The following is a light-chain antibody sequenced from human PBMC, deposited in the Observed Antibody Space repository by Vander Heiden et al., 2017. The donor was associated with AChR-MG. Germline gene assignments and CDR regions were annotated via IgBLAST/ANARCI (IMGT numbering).Light chain of an antibody. CDR3: QLHSNWPPIG. V-gene: IGKV3-11*01. CDR2: DAS. J-gene: IGKJ5*01. CDR1: QSVSSY. Sequence: EIVFPPPPSILFSSQGASAILSCRASQSVSSYLAWYQQKPGQAPRLLIYDASNRGTGSPARFSGSGCGTDFTLTISSRVQEEFAVYYCQLHSNWPPIGFGPGTRLEI.